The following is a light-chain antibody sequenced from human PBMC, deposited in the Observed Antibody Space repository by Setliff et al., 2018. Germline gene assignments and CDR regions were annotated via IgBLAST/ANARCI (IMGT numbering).Light chain of an antibody. V-gene: IGLV2-14*01. CDR1: SSDIGGYNY. J-gene: IGLJ1*01. Sequence: QSALPQPASVSGSPGQSITISCTGTSSDIGGYNYVSWYQQHSGKAPKLMIYEVINRPSGISHRFSGSKSGNTASLTISGLQPEDEADYYCASYTATSTPLYVFGTGTKVTVL. CDR2: EVI. CDR3: ASYTATSTPLYV.